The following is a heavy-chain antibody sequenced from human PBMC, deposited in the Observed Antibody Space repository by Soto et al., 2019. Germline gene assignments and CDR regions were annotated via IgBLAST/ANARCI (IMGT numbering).Heavy chain of an antibody. CDR1: GYTFTSYG. V-gene: IGHV1-18*01. CDR2: ISAYNGNT. CDR3: ARDTRITIFGVVIKLPDYYYYGMDV. D-gene: IGHD3-3*01. Sequence: ASVKVSCKASGYTFTSYGISGVRQAPGQGLEWMGWISAYNGNTNYAQKLQGRVTMTTDTSTSTAYMELRSLRSDDTAVYYCARDTRITIFGVVIKLPDYYYYGMDVWGQGTTVTVSS. J-gene: IGHJ6*02.